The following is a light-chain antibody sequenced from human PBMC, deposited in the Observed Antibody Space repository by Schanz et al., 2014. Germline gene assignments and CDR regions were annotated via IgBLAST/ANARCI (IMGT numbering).Light chain of an antibody. CDR3: QQSYTTPRT. CDR2: DAS. V-gene: IGKV3D-20*02. Sequence: EIVLTQSPGTLSLSPGERATLSCRASQSVSSNYLAWYQEKPGQAPRLLIYDASTRATRIPDRFSGSGSGTDFTLTISRLEPEDFAIYYCQQSYTTPRTFGQGTRVELK. J-gene: IGKJ1*01. CDR1: QSVSSNY.